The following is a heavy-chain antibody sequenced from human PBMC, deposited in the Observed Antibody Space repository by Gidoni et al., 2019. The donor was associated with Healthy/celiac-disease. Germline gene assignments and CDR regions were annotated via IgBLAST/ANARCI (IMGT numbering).Heavy chain of an antibody. CDR2: IYYTGDS. J-gene: IGHJ5*02. Sequence: QVQLQESGPGLVQPSETLSLTCTVSGGSIHNYFWSWIRQPPGKGLEWIGYIYYTGDSALNPSLKSRLSISVDTSKNHFSLKLTSVTAADTAFYYCARLSCSLGSCYDDLWGQGTLVTVSS. CDR1: GGSIHNYF. D-gene: IGHD2-15*01. CDR3: ARLSCSLGSCYDDL. V-gene: IGHV4-59*08.